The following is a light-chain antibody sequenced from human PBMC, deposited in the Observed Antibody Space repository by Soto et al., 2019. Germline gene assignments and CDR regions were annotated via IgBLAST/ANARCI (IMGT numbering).Light chain of an antibody. J-gene: IGKJ2*02. CDR2: DAS. Sequence: DIQLTQSPSSLSASVGDRVTITCQASQDIKNYLIWYQQKAGEAPNLLIYDASTLGTGVSSRFSGSGSGTEFSLTITNLQPEDIATYYCPHYDSVPCTFGQGTRLEIK. CDR1: QDIKNY. V-gene: IGKV1-33*01. CDR3: PHYDSVPCT.